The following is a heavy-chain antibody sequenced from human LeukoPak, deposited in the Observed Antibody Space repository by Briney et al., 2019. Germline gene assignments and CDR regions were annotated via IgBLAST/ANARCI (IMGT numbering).Heavy chain of an antibody. CDR3: AREGLNKRYFENYYYYYYMDV. CDR2: IKQDGSEK. CDR1: GFTFSSYW. V-gene: IGHV3-7*03. D-gene: IGHD3-9*01. J-gene: IGHJ6*03. Sequence: GGSLRLSCAASGFTFSSYWMSWVRQAPGKGLEWVANIKQDGSEKYYVDSVKGRFTISRDNAKNSLYLQMNSLRAEDTAVYYCAREGLNKRYFENYYYYYYMDVWGKGTTVTISS.